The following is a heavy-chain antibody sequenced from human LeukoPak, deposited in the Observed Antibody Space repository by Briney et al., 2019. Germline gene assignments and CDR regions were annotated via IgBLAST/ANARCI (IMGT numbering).Heavy chain of an antibody. CDR1: GGSISSYY. V-gene: IGHV4-4*07. Sequence: PSETLSLNCTVAGGSISSYYWSWIRQPAGKGLEWIGRIYASGSTYYNPSLKSRVTMSVDTSKAQFSLRLTTVTAADAAVYYSARDSNLEYSSSRGLGRWGQGTLVTVSS. D-gene: IGHD6-6*01. CDR2: IYASGST. J-gene: IGHJ4*02. CDR3: ARDSNLEYSSSRGLGR.